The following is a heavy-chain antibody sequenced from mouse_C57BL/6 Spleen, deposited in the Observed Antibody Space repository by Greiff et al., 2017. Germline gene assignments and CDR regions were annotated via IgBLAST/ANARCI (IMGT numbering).Heavy chain of an antibody. CDR3: ASCYDCSFYYFDY. CDR2: IRNKANGYTT. J-gene: IGHJ2*01. Sequence: EVMLVESGGGLVQPGGSLSLSCAASGFTFTAYYMSWVRQPPGKALEWLGFIRNKANGYTTEYSSSVKGRFTISRDNSQSILYLQMNALRAEDSAIYYCASCYDCSFYYFDYWGQGTTLTVSS. D-gene: IGHD1-1*01. V-gene: IGHV7-3*01. CDR1: GFTFTAYY.